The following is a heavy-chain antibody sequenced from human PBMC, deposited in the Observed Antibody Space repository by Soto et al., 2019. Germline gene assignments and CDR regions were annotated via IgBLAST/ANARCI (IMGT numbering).Heavy chain of an antibody. CDR2: IYYSGRS. Sequence: SETLSLTCTVSGGSITSSSYYWGWIRQPPGKGLEWIGGIYYSGRSYYNPSLKSRVTMTVDTSKNQFSLTLNSVTAADAAVYYCARQRTTVVTQAYFDHWGQGTLVTVSS. J-gene: IGHJ4*02. D-gene: IGHD4-17*01. V-gene: IGHV4-39*01. CDR1: GGSITSSSYY. CDR3: ARQRTTVVTQAYFDH.